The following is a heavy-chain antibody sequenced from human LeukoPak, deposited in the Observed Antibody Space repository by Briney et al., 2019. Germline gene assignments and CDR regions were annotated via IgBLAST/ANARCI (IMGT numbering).Heavy chain of an antibody. CDR1: GFTFSSYA. Sequence: GGSLRLSCAASGFTFSSYAMSWVRQAPGKGLEWVSAISGSGGSTYYADSVKGRFTISRDNSKNTLHLQMNSLRAEDTAVYYCAKRGHGYCSSTSCSYYYYYGMDVWGQGTTVTVSS. V-gene: IGHV3-23*01. J-gene: IGHJ6*02. CDR3: AKRGHGYCSSTSCSYYYYYGMDV. CDR2: ISGSGGST. D-gene: IGHD2-2*03.